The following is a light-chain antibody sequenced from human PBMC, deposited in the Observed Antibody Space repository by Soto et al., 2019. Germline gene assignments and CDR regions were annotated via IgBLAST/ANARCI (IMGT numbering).Light chain of an antibody. CDR3: QSYDSSLSALYV. CDR2: GNS. V-gene: IGLV1-40*01. CDR1: SSNSGAGYE. J-gene: IGLJ1*01. Sequence: QSVLTQPPSVSGAPGQRITISCTGNSSNSGAGYEVHWYQQLPGTAPKLLIYGNSNRPSGVPDRFSGSKSGTSASLAITGLQAEDEADYYCQSYDSSLSALYVFGTGTKLTVL.